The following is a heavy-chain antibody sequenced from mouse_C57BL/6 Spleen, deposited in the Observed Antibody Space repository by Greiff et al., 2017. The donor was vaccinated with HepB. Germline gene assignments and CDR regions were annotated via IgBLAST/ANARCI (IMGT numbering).Heavy chain of an antibody. D-gene: IGHD1-1*01. CDR3: ARHEDQRDAYYYGSSYGFDY. V-gene: IGHV1-62-2*01. J-gene: IGHJ2*01. CDR2: FYPGSGSI. Sequence: VQLQQSGAELVKPGASVKLSCKASGYTFTEYTIHWVKQRSGQGLEWIGWFYPGSGSIKYNEKFKDKATLTADKSSSTVYMELSRLTSEDSAVYFCARHEDQRDAYYYGSSYGFDYWGQGTTLTVSS. CDR1: GYTFTEYT.